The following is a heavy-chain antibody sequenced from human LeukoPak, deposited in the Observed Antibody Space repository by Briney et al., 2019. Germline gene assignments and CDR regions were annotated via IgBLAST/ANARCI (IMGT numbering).Heavy chain of an antibody. CDR1: GGTFSSYA. D-gene: IGHD3-16*01. CDR3: ARAVTRLREGDYYYDLDV. CDR2: IIPIFGTA. J-gene: IGHJ6*02. Sequence: GASVKVSCKASGGTFSSYAISWVRQAPGQGLEWMGGIIPIFGTANYAQKFQGRVTITADESTSTAYMELSSLRSEDTAVYYCARAVTRLREGDYYYDLDVWGQGTTVTVSS. V-gene: IGHV1-69*13.